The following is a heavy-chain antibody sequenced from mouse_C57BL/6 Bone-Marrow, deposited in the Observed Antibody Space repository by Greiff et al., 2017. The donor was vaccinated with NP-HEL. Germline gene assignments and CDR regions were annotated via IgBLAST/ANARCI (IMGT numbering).Heavy chain of an antibody. J-gene: IGHJ2*01. CDR3: ARGARIYYCCSTPFDY. D-gene: IGHD1-1*01. CDR1: GYTFTSYW. CDR2: IDPSDSYT. V-gene: IGHV1-69*01. Sequence: QVQLQQPGAELVMPGASVKLSCKASGYTFTSYWMHWVKQRPGQGLEWIGEIDPSDSYTNYNQKFKGKSTLTVDKSSSTAYMQLSSLTSEDSAVYYCARGARIYYCCSTPFDYWGQGTTLTVTS.